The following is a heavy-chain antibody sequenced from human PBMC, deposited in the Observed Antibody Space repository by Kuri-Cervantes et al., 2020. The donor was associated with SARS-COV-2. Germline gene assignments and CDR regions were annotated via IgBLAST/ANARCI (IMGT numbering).Heavy chain of an antibody. CDR3: ARGIRRNWQLDY. J-gene: IGHJ4*02. Sequence: SETLSLTCAISGDSVSSNSAAWNWIRQSPSRGLEWLGRTYYRSKWYNDYTVSVKSRITINPDTSKNQFSLQLNSVTPEDTAVYYCARGIRRNWQLDYWGQGTLVTVSS. D-gene: IGHD1-1*01. CDR1: GDSVSSNSAA. V-gene: IGHV6-1*01. CDR2: TYYRSKWYN.